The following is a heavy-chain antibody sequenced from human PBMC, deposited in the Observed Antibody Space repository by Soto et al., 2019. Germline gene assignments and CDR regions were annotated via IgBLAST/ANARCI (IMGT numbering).Heavy chain of an antibody. J-gene: IGHJ6*02. CDR2: ISSSSSYI. V-gene: IGHV3-21*01. CDR1: GFTFSSYS. D-gene: IGHD6-6*01. CDR3: ARAVYSSSRPDYYGMDV. Sequence: GGSLRLSCAASGFTFSSYSMNWVRQAPGKGLEWVSSISSSSSYIYYADSVKGRFTISRDNAKNSLYLQMNSLRTEDTAVYYCARAVYSSSRPDYYGMDVWGQGTTVTVSS.